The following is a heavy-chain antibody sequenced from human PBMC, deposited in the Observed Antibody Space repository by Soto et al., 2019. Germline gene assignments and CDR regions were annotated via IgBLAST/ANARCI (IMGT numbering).Heavy chain of an antibody. V-gene: IGHV1-18*01. D-gene: IGHD3-10*01. CDR3: ERDKGFGESDV. CDR1: GYSFTSYG. J-gene: IGHJ6*02. Sequence: QVQLVQSGAEVKKPGASVKVSCKASGYSFTSYGISWVRQAPGQGLEWMGWISAYNGNTNYAQKLQGRVTITTDTSTSTAYMELRSVRSDDTAVYSCERDKGFGESDVWGQGTTVTVSS. CDR2: ISAYNGNT.